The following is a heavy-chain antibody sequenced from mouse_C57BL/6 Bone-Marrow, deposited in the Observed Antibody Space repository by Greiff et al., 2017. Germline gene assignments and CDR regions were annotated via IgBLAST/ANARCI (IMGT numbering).Heavy chain of an antibody. V-gene: IGHV1-50*01. J-gene: IGHJ1*03. CDR1: GYTFTSYW. CDR3: ARCYDSSPWYFDV. Sequence: QVQLQQPGAELVKPGASVKLSCKASGYTFTSYWMQWVKQRPGQGLEWIGEIDPSDSYTNYNQKFKGKATLTVDTSSSTAYMQLSSLTSEDSAVYYCARCYDSSPWYFDVWGTGTTVTVSS. CDR2: IDPSDSYT. D-gene: IGHD1-1*01.